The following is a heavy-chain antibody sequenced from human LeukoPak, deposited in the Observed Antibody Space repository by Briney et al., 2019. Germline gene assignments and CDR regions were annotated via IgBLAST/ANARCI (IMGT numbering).Heavy chain of an antibody. CDR3: ASVYDYGDHGDY. Sequence: GGSLRLSCAASGFTFSSYTMNWVRQAPGKGLEWVSYISSSSSTIHYADSVKGRFTISRDNAKNSLYLQMNSLRAEDTAVYYCASVYDYGDHGDYWGQGTLVTVSS. CDR1: GFTFSSYT. J-gene: IGHJ4*02. CDR2: ISSSSSTI. V-gene: IGHV3-48*04. D-gene: IGHD4-17*01.